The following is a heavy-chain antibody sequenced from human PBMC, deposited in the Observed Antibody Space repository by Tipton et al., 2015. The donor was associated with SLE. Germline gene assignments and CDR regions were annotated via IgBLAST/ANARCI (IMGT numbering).Heavy chain of an antibody. D-gene: IGHD5-24*01. Sequence: SLRLSCAASGFTFNDYGMSWVRQAPGKGLEWVSGINLNGGSTAYADSVKGRFTFSRDNAKNSLYLQMNSLRAEDTALYYCARGGWRELLDYWGQGTLVTVSS. V-gene: IGHV3-20*04. CDR3: ARGGWRELLDY. J-gene: IGHJ4*02. CDR2: INLNGGST. CDR1: GFTFNDYG.